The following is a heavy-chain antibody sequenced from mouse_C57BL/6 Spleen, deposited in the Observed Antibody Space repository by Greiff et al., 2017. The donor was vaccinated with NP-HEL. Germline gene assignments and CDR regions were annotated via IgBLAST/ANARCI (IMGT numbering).Heavy chain of an antibody. CDR2: INPNNGGT. CDR1: GYTFTDYY. Sequence: EVQLQQSGPELVKPGASVKISCKASGYTFTDYYMNWVKQSHGKSLEWIGDINPNNGGTSYNQKFKGKATLTVDKSSSTAYMELRSLTSEDSAVYYCARSLIYYYGSLTGTEGFAYWGQGTLVTVSA. V-gene: IGHV1-26*01. J-gene: IGHJ3*01. D-gene: IGHD1-1*01. CDR3: ARSLIYYYGSLTGTEGFAY.